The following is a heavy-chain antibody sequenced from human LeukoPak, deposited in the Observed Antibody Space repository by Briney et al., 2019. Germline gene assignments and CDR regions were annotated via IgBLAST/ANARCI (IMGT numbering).Heavy chain of an antibody. CDR3: ARLGDIVATITEDY. CDR2: IYYSGST. J-gene: IGHJ4*02. V-gene: IGHV4-39*01. D-gene: IGHD5-12*01. CDR1: GGSISSSSYY. Sequence: SETLSLTCTVSGGSISSSSYYWGWIRQPPGKGLEWIGSIYYSGSTYYNPSLKSRVTISVDTSKNQFSLKLSSVTAADTAVYYCARLGDIVATITEDYWGQGTLVTVSS.